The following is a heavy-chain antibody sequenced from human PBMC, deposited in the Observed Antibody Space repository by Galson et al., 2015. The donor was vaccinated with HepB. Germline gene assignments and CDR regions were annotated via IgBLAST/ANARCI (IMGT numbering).Heavy chain of an antibody. J-gene: IGHJ4*02. V-gene: IGHV3-30*04. CDR2: ISYDGSNK. D-gene: IGHD2-15*01. CDR3: ARDRTQTVVVVAATWVY. Sequence: SLRLSCAASGFTFSSYAMHWVRQAPGKGLEWVAVISYDGSNKYYADSVKGRFTISRDNSKNTLYLQMNSLRAEDTAVYYCARDRTQTVVVVAATWVYWGQGTLVTVS. CDR1: GFTFSSYA.